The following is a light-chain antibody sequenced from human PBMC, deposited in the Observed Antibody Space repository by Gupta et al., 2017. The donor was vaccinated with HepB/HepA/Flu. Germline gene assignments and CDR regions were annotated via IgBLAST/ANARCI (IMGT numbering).Light chain of an antibody. CDR3: TTWDDSMIGWV. CDR1: SSNIGSNA. V-gene: IGLV1-44*01. J-gene: IGLJ3*02. Sequence: QSVLTQPPSASATPGQGVTISCSGGSSNIGSNAVNWYRQLPGTAPELLIYGNDQRPSGVPARFSGSKSVTSASLAISGLQADDEADYYCTTWDDSMIGWVFGGGTKLTVL. CDR2: GND.